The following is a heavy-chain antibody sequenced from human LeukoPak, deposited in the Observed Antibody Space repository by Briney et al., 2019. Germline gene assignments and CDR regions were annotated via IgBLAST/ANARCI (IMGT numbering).Heavy chain of an antibody. Sequence: KPSETLSLACAVSGGSISTYSWSWNRQPPGKGLEWIGCRYDGGRDLYNPSLKSRVTISVDASEKQISLSLRSVTAADTAIYYCANTTRVAPDGRAEYFQHWGQGTLVTISS. CDR2: RYDGGRD. CDR3: ANTTRVAPDGRAEYFQH. J-gene: IGHJ1*01. D-gene: IGHD5-24*01. CDR1: GGSISTYS. V-gene: IGHV4-59*03.